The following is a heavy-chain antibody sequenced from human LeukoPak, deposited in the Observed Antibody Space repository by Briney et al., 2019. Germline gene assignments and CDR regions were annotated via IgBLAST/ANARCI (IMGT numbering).Heavy chain of an antibody. CDR2: IWYDGSNN. D-gene: IGHD3-10*01. CDR3: ARDRYFGSDGFDI. CDR1: GFTFSDHG. V-gene: IGHV3-33*01. J-gene: IGHJ3*02. Sequence: GGSLRLSCAASGFTFSDHGMHWVRQAPGKGPEWATGIWYDGSNNHYVDSVRGRFTNSRDNSKNTLYLEMNSLRVEDTAVYHCARDRYFGSDGFDIWGQGTMVSVSS.